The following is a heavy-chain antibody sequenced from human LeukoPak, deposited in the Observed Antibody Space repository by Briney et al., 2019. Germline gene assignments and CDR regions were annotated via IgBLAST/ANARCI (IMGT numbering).Heavy chain of an antibody. J-gene: IGHJ4*02. CDR3: GREWGLNGIDY. CDR2: IYHTGST. Sequence: SETLSLTCTISGGSVSDYYWSWIRQSPGKGLEWIGYIYHTGSTSYSPSLKSRVTISADTSQNQFSLKLNSVTAADTAVYYCGREWGLNGIDYWGQGTLVTVSS. CDR1: GGSVSDYY. D-gene: IGHD3-16*01. V-gene: IGHV4-59*02.